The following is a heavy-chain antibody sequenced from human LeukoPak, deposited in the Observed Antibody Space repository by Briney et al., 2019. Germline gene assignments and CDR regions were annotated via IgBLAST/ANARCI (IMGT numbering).Heavy chain of an antibody. D-gene: IGHD1-26*01. Sequence: GGSLRLSCATSGFSFTTYSMNWVRQAPGKGLEWVASISSKSSYIYYADSVRGRFTISRDNANSSLSLQMNSLRAEDTAVYYCAKEHLGAAFDFWGLGTLVTVSS. J-gene: IGHJ4*02. CDR2: ISSKSSYI. CDR1: GFSFTTYS. CDR3: AKEHLGAAFDF. V-gene: IGHV3-21*01.